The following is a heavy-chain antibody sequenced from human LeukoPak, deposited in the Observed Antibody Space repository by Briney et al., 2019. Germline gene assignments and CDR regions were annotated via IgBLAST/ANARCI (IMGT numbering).Heavy chain of an antibody. J-gene: IGHJ4*02. CDR2: IYYSGST. D-gene: IGHD4-17*01. CDR3: ARGGPPTVTRFDY. V-gene: IGHV4-31*03. Sequence: SETLSLTCTVSGGSISSGGYYWSWIRQHPGKGLEWIGYIYYSGSTYYNPSLKSRVTISVDTSKNQFSLQLTSVTAADTAVYYCARGGPPTVTRFDYWGQGTLVTVSS. CDR1: GGSISSGGYY.